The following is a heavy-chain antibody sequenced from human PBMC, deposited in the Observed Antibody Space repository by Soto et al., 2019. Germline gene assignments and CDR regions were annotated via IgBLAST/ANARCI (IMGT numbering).Heavy chain of an antibody. D-gene: IGHD3-9*01. CDR2: ISFDGSNK. CDR1: GFTFSSYA. CDR3: AGARLVYDAFKI. Sequence: QVQLVEAGGGVVQPGRSLRLSCAASGFTFSSYAMHWVRQAPGKGLEWVAVISFDGSNKYYADSVKGRFTISRDNSKNTLYLQMNSMRAEDTAVYYCAGARLVYDAFKIWGQGTMVTVSS. J-gene: IGHJ3*02. V-gene: IGHV3-30-3*02.